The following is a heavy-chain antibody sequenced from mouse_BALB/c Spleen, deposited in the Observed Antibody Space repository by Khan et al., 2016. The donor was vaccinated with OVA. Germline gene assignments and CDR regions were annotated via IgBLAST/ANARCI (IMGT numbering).Heavy chain of an antibody. Sequence: QVQLQQPGAELMKPGASVKISCKATGYTFSSYWIEWVKQRPGHGLEWIGDILPGSDSTNYNEKFKGKAPFPADTSSNTAYMQLSSLTSDDSVVYYCARVGYGGFAYWGQGTLVTVSA. CDR1: GYTFSSYW. J-gene: IGHJ3*01. CDR3: ARVGYGGFAY. D-gene: IGHD2-2*01. CDR2: ILPGSDST. V-gene: IGHV1-9*01.